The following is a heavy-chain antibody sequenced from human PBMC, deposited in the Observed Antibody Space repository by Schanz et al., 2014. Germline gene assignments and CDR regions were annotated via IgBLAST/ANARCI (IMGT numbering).Heavy chain of an antibody. CDR3: ARGRGFYDY. V-gene: IGHV1-18*01. CDR1: GYTFTDYG. D-gene: IGHD3-10*01. J-gene: IGHJ4*02. Sequence: QVQLLQSGAEVKKPGASVKVSCKASGYTFTDYGVIWVRQAPGQGLEWMGWISTSNGNTNYAQKFQGRVTITADKSTSTASMELSSLRSEDTAVYYCARGRGFYDYWGQGTLVTVSS. CDR2: ISTSNGNT.